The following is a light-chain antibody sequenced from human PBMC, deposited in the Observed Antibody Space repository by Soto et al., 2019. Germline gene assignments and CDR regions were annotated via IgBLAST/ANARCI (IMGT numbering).Light chain of an antibody. V-gene: IGKV3-11*01. CDR2: DAS. Sequence: EIVLTQSPATLSLSPGERATLSCRASQSVSSYLAWYQHKPGQAPRLLIYDASNRATGIPARFSGSGSETDFTLPISSLESEDVAVYYCQQRLNVPITFGQGTRLGIK. J-gene: IGKJ5*01. CDR1: QSVSSY. CDR3: QQRLNVPIT.